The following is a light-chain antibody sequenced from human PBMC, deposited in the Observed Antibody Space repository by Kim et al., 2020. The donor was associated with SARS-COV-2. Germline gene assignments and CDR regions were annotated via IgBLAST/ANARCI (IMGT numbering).Light chain of an antibody. J-gene: IGLJ3*02. CDR3: QVWESSCDHRV. CDR1: NIGSKS. CDR2: YYS. Sequence: SYELTQPPSVSVAPGKTARITCGGNNIGSKSVHWYQQKPGQAPVLVIYYYSDRPSGIPERFSGSNSGNTATLTISRVEAGDEAVYYCQVWESSCDHRVFGGGTQLTVL. V-gene: IGLV3-21*01.